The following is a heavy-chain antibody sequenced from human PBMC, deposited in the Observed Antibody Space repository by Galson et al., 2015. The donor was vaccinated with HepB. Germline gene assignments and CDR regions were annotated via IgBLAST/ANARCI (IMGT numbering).Heavy chain of an antibody. D-gene: IGHD2-2*01. CDR3: ARDDCSTTSCLAY. CDR2: IWYDGNKK. V-gene: IGHV3-33*08. J-gene: IGHJ4*02. Sequence: SLRLSCAASGFTFTDHGMLWVRQAPGKGLEWVATIWYDGNKKYYKDSVKGRFIISRDNSRNTVYLQMNSLRAEDTAVYYCARDDCSTTSCLAYWGQGTLVTVSS. CDR1: GFTFTDHG.